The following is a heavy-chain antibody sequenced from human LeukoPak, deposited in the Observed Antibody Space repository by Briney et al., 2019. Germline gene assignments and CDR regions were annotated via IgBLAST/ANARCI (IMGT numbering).Heavy chain of an antibody. J-gene: IGHJ5*02. D-gene: IGHD5-24*01. CDR2: INHSGST. CDR3: ARTGKRDGYNSRGVFANP. CDR1: SGSIFSSNW. V-gene: IGHV4-4*02. Sequence: SETLSLTCAVSSGSIFSSNWWSWIRQPPGKGLEWIGEINHSGSTNYNPSLKSRVTISVDTSKNQFSLKLSSVTAADTAVYYCARTGKRDGYNSRGVFANPWGQGTLVTVSS.